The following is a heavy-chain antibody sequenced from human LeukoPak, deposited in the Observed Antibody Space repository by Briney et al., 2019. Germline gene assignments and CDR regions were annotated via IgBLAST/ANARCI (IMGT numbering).Heavy chain of an antibody. D-gene: IGHD2-21*02. CDR2: INSDGSST. V-gene: IGHV3-74*01. CDR3: AKDGCGGDCYSVFDY. CDR1: GFTFSSYW. Sequence: GGPLRLSCAASGFTFSSYWMHWVRQAPGKGLVWVSRINSDGSSTSYADSVKGRFTISRDNSKNTLYLQMNSLRAEDTAVYYCAKDGCGGDCYSVFDYWGQGTLVTVSS. J-gene: IGHJ4*02.